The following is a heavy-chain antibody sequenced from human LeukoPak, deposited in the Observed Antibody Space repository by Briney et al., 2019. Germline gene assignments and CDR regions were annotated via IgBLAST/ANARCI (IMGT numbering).Heavy chain of an antibody. CDR1: GGTFSNYG. D-gene: IGHD3-9*01. J-gene: IGHJ3*02. CDR2: ISGYNGNT. Sequence: ASVKVSCKASGGTFSNYGISWVRQAPGQGLEWMGWISGYNGNTNYAQKFQGRVTMTTDTSTSTAYMELRSLRSDDTAVYYCARGWEYVDYDILTGYPEAFDIWGQGTMVTVSS. V-gene: IGHV1-18*01. CDR3: ARGWEYVDYDILTGYPEAFDI.